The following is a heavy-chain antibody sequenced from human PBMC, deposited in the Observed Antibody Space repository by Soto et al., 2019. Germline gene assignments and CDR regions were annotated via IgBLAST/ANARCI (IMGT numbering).Heavy chain of an antibody. CDR3: AADPLAPSGSYYY. D-gene: IGHD1-26*01. Sequence: SVTVSCKASGFTFTSSAVQWVRQARGQRLEWIGWIVVGSGNTNYAQKFQERVTITRDMSTSTAYMELSSLRSEDTAVYYCAADPLAPSGSYYYWGQGTLVTVS. CDR2: IVVGSGNT. J-gene: IGHJ4*02. V-gene: IGHV1-58*01. CDR1: GFTFTSSA.